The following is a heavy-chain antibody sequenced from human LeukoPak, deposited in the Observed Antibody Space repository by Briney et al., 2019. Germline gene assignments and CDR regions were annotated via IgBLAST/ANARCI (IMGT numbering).Heavy chain of an antibody. D-gene: IGHD1-26*01. Sequence: PSETLSLTCTVSGDSISPYYWSWIRQSPGKGLGWIGYVYYSGSSNYNPSLKSRVTISVDTSKNHFSLKLTSVTAADTAVYYCARYGSAWAFDYWGQGALVTVSS. CDR1: GDSISPYY. CDR2: VYYSGSS. CDR3: ARYGSAWAFDY. J-gene: IGHJ4*02. V-gene: IGHV4-59*01.